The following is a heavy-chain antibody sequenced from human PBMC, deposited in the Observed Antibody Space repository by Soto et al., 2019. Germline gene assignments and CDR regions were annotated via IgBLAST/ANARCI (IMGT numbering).Heavy chain of an antibody. CDR1: GFSLSTNKVA. CDR2: IYGNEDK. J-gene: IGHJ4*02. D-gene: IGHD6-13*01. CDR3: AHRRDSTFNY. V-gene: IGHV2-5*01. Sequence: QITLKESGPTLAKPTQTLTLTCTFSGFSLSTNKVAVGWIRQPPGKALEWLAVIYGNEDKRYSPSLKSRLTIAKYTSKNQVVLTMTNMDPVDTATYYCAHRRDSTFNYWGQGTLVTVSS.